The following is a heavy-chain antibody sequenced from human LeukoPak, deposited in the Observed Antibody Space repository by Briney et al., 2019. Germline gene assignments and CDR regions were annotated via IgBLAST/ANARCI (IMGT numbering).Heavy chain of an antibody. J-gene: IGHJ4*02. D-gene: IGHD4-17*01. Sequence: PGGSLRLSCEASGFTFNTYSMNWARQAPGKGLEWVSSIDSSGGYMFYADSVKGRFTISRDNGKNSLYLQMNSLRAEDTAVYYCARDRLHYGEYEKTFDYWGQGTLVTVSS. CDR3: ARDRLHYGEYEKTFDY. V-gene: IGHV3-21*01. CDR2: IDSSGGYM. CDR1: GFTFNTYS.